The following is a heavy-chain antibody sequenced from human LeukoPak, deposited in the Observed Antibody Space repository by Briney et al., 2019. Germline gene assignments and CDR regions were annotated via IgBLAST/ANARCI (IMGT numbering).Heavy chain of an antibody. CDR1: GGSISSGDYY. V-gene: IGHV4-30-4*01. D-gene: IGHD2-2*02. J-gene: IGHJ5*02. CDR2: IYYSGST. Sequence: PSETLSLTCTVSGGSISSGDYYWSWIRQPPGTGLEWIGYIYYSGSTYYNPSLKSRVTISVDTSKNQFSLKLSSVTAADTAVYYCARVIVVVPAAIRGGRIWFDPWGQGTLVTVSS. CDR3: ARVIVVVPAAIRGGRIWFDP.